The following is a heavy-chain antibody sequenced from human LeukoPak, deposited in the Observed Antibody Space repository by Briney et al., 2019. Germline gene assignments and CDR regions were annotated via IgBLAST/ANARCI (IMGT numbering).Heavy chain of an antibody. D-gene: IGHD6-13*01. CDR2: IYYSGST. CDR3: ASSGSFRQQLIK. CDR1: GGSISNSRDY. Sequence: PSESLSLTCTVSGGSISNSRDYWAWIRQPPGKGLEWIGYIYYSGSTNYSPSLKSRVTISVDTSKNQFSLKLSSVTAADTAVYYCASSGSFRQQLIKWGQGTLVTVSS. J-gene: IGHJ4*02. V-gene: IGHV4-61*05.